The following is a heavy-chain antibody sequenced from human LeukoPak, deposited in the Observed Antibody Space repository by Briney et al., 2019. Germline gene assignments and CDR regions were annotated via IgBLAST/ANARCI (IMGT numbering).Heavy chain of an antibody. CDR3: ARLDTAMVPY. Sequence: SETLSLTCTVSGYSISSGYYWGWIRQPPGKGLEWIGSIYHSGSTYYNPSLKSRVTISVDTSKNQFSLKLSSVTAADTAVYYCARLDTAMVPYWGQGTLVTVSS. V-gene: IGHV4-38-2*02. CDR2: IYHSGST. D-gene: IGHD5-18*01. CDR1: GYSISSGYY. J-gene: IGHJ4*02.